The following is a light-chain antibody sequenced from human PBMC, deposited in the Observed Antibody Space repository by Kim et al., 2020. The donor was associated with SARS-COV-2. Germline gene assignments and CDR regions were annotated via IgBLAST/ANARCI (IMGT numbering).Light chain of an antibody. CDR1: QSVGRN. J-gene: IGKJ3*01. Sequence: IVMTQSPATLSVSPGESATLSCRASQSVGRNLAWYQQKPGQAPRLVIYGASTRATGVPARFSGSGYGTEFTLTISSLQSEDFAVYYCQQYNNWPPLTFGPGTKVDIK. CDR3: QQYNNWPPLT. V-gene: IGKV3-15*01. CDR2: GAS.